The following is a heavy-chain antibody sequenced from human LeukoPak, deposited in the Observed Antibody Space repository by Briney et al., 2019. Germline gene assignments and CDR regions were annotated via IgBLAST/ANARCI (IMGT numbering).Heavy chain of an antibody. V-gene: IGHV3-11*03. CDR2: ITSSSTSYT. Sequence: GESLRLSCAASGFISSDYYMSWIRQAPGKGLEWISYITSSSTSYTNYAGSVKGRFTISRDNAKNSLYLQMNSLRSDDTAVYYCARHGSGSSFDYWGQGTLVTVSS. CDR3: ARHGSGSSFDY. D-gene: IGHD5-12*01. J-gene: IGHJ4*02. CDR1: GFISSDYY.